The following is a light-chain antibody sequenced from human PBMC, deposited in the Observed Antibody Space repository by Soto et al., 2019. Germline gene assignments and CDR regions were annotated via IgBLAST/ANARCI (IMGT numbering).Light chain of an antibody. J-gene: IGKJ5*01. CDR2: GAS. V-gene: IGKV3-15*01. CDR1: QSVNRD. CDR3: QQYNNWPPIT. Sequence: EVLMTQSPATLSVSPGERATLSCRASQSVNRDLAWYQQKPGQAPRLLIYGASTRAAGIPARFSGSGSGTEFTLTISSLQSEDFAIYYCQQYNNWPPITFGQGTRLEI.